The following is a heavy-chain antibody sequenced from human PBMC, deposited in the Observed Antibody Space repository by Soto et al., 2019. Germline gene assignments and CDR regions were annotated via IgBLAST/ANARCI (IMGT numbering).Heavy chain of an antibody. V-gene: IGHV1-3*01. CDR1: GYTFTSYA. J-gene: IGHJ5*02. CDR3: ARGAAADGKWFDP. D-gene: IGHD6-13*01. Sequence: QVQLVQSGAEVKKPGASVKVSCKASGYTFTSYAMHWVRQAPGQRLEWMGWINAGNGNTKYSQKFQGRVTITRDTSASTAYMELSSLRSEDTAVYYCARGAAADGKWFDPWGQGTLVTVSS. CDR2: INAGNGNT.